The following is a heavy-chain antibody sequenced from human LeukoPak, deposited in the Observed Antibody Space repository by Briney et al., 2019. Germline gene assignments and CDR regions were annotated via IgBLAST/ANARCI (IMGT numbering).Heavy chain of an antibody. Sequence: GESLKISCQGSGYSFTSYWIGWVRQMPGKGLEWMGIIYPGDSDTRYSPSFQGQVTISADKSISTAYLQWSSLKASDTAMYYYARRDEISSGSYYVGVGSPFDYWGQGTLVTVSS. CDR3: ARRDEISSGSYYVGVGSPFDY. CDR1: GYSFTSYW. D-gene: IGHD3-10*01. J-gene: IGHJ4*02. CDR2: IYPGDSDT. V-gene: IGHV5-51*01.